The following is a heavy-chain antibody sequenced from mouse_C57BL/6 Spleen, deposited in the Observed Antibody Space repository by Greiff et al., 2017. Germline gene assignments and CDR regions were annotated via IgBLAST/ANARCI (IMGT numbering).Heavy chain of an antibody. J-gene: IGHJ4*01. CDR1: GYAFTNYL. CDR2: INPGSGGT. D-gene: IGHD1-1*01. CDR3: ARYPITTVVANYAMDY. Sequence: VHLVESGAELVRPGTSVKVSCKASGYAFTNYLIEWVKQRPGQGLEWIGVINPGSGGTNYNEKFKGKATLTADKSSSTAYMQLSSLTSEDSAVYFCARYPITTVVANYAMDYWGQGTSVTVSS. V-gene: IGHV1-54*01.